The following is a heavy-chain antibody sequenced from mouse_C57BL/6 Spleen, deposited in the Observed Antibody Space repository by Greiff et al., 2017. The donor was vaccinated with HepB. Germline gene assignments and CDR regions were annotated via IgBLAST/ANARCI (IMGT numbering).Heavy chain of an antibody. Sequence: QVQLKQPGAELVKPGASVKLSCKASGYTFTSYWMQWVKQRPGQGLEWIGEIDPSDSYTNYNQKFKGKATLTVDTSSSTAYMQLSSLTSEDSAVYYCARYLGSSYNYFDYWGQGTTLTVSS. J-gene: IGHJ2*01. CDR2: IDPSDSYT. CDR3: ARYLGSSYNYFDY. CDR1: GYTFTSYW. V-gene: IGHV1-50*01. D-gene: IGHD1-1*01.